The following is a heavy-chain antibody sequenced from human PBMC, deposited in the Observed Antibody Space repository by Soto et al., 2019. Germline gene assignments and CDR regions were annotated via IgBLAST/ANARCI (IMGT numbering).Heavy chain of an antibody. D-gene: IGHD5-12*01. CDR2: ISGSGGST. J-gene: IGHJ3*02. Sequence: PGGSLRLSCAASGFTFSRSAMSWVRQFPGKGLEWVSGISGSGGSTYYADSVKGRFTISRDNSKNTLYLQMNSLRAEDTAVYYCATNSAYRAFDIWGQGTMVTVSS. V-gene: IGHV3-23*01. CDR1: GFTFSRSA. CDR3: ATNSAYRAFDI.